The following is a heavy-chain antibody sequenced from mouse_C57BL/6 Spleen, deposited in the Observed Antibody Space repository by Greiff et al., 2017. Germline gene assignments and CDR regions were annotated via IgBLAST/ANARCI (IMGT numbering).Heavy chain of an antibody. Sequence: EVQGVESGGDLVKPGGSLKLSCAASGFTFSSYGMSWVRQTPDKRLEWVATISSGGSYTYYPDSVKGRFTISRDNAKNTLYLQMSSLKSEDTAMYYCGGGNYSFDYWGQGTTLTVSS. CDR3: GGGNYSFDY. V-gene: IGHV5-6*01. CDR1: GFTFSSYG. J-gene: IGHJ2*01. D-gene: IGHD2-1*01. CDR2: ISSGGSYT.